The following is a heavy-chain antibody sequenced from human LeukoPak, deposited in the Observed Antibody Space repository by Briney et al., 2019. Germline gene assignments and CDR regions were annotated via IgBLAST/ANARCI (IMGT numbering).Heavy chain of an antibody. J-gene: IGHJ4*02. Sequence: ASVKVSCKASGYTFTSYDINWVRQATGQGLEWMGWMNPNSGNTGYAQKFQGRVTMTRNTSISTAYMELSGLRSEDTAVYYCARVVGKPYYFDYWGQGTLVTVSS. CDR1: GYTFTSYD. CDR3: ARVVGKPYYFDY. V-gene: IGHV1-8*01. D-gene: IGHD1-26*01. CDR2: MNPNSGNT.